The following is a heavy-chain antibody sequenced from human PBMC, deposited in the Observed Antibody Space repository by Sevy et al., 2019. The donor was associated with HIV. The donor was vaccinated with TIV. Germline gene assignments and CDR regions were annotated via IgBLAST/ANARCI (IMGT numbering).Heavy chain of an antibody. V-gene: IGHV3-66*01. D-gene: IGHD3-22*01. Sequence: GGSLRLSCEASGFTVSGNYMAWVRLAPGKGLEWVSLIYSGGSTYYEDSVKGRLTISIDNAKNTLYLQMNPLRAEDTAVYFCARDRYYDASGYYYYYYGMDVWGQGTTVTVSS. CDR2: IYSGGST. CDR3: ARDRYYDASGYYYYYYGMDV. J-gene: IGHJ6*02. CDR1: GFTVSGNY.